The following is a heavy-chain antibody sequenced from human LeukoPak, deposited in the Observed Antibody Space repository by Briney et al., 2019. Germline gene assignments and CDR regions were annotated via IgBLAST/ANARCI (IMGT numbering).Heavy chain of an antibody. CDR1: GYTFTSYY. V-gene: IGHV1-46*01. Sequence: ASVKVSCKASGYTFTSYYMHWVRQAPGQGLEWMGIINPSGGSTSYAQKFQGRVTMTRGTSTSTVYMELSSLRSEDTAVYYCARDRWDWNDSVNWFDPWGQGTLVTVSS. CDR3: ARDRWDWNDSVNWFDP. CDR2: INPSGGST. D-gene: IGHD1-1*01. J-gene: IGHJ5*02.